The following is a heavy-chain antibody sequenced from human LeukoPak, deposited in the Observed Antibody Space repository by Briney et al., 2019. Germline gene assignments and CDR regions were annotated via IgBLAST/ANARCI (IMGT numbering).Heavy chain of an antibody. D-gene: IGHD4-23*01. J-gene: IGHJ4*02. CDR3: ARAYGGNELDY. CDR1: GFTVSSNY. Sequence: GGSLRLSCAASGFTVSSNYMSWVRQAPGKGLEWVSVIYSGGSTYYADSVKGRFTISRDNSKNTLYLQMNSLGAEDTAVYYCARAYGGNELDYWGQGTLVTVSS. V-gene: IGHV3-53*01. CDR2: IYSGGST.